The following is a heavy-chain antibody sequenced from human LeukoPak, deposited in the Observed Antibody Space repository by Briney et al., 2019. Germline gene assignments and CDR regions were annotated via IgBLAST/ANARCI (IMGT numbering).Heavy chain of an antibody. V-gene: IGHV4-39*07. CDR2: IFYSGST. CDR1: GGSISTSSYY. D-gene: IGHD3-22*01. Sequence: SETLSLTCTVSGGSISTSSYYWGWVRQPPGKGLEWIGNIFYSGSTYYSPSLKSRVTISLDTSRNQFSLKLNSVTAADTAVYFCARGPYSYDSSGAFDIWGQGTMVTVSS. J-gene: IGHJ3*02. CDR3: ARGPYSYDSSGAFDI.